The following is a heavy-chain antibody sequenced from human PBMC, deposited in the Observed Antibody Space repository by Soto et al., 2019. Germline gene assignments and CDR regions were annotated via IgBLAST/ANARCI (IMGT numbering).Heavy chain of an antibody. D-gene: IGHD3-10*01. CDR2: IIPILGIA. CDR1: GGTFSSYT. Sequence: GASVKVSCKASGGTFSSYTISWVRQAPGQGLEWMGRIIPILGIANYAQKFQGRVTITADKSTSTAYMELSSLRSEDTAVYYCARDRTYRYYYGSGSYYNAYDYWYFDLWGRGTLVTVSS. CDR3: ARDRTYRYYYGSGSYYNAYDYWYFDL. V-gene: IGHV1-69*04. J-gene: IGHJ2*01.